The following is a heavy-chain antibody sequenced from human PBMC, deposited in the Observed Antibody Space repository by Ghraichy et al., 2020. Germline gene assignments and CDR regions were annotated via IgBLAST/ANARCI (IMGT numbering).Heavy chain of an antibody. J-gene: IGHJ4*02. CDR2: IYYSGNT. Sequence: GSLSLTCTVSGGSISSSSYSWGWIRQPPGKGLEWIGSIYYSGNTYYNPSLKSRVTISVDTSKNQFSLKLSSVTAADTAMYYCARHLHYYGSGSRFDYWGQGTLVTVSS. CDR1: GGSISSSSYS. CDR3: ARHLHYYGSGSRFDY. V-gene: IGHV4-39*01. D-gene: IGHD3-10*01.